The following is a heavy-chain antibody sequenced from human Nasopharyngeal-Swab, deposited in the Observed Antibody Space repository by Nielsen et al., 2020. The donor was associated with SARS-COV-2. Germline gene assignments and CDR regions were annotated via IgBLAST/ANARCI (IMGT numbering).Heavy chain of an antibody. CDR1: GGSISSSTYY. CDR2: IYYSGST. D-gene: IGHD3-22*01. V-gene: IGHV4-39*07. J-gene: IGHJ5*02. Sequence: SQTLSLTCAVSGGSISSSTYYWGWIRQPPGKGLEWIGSIYYSGSTNYNPSLKSRVTISVDTSKNQFSLKLSSVTAADTAVYYCATYYYDSSGYWEGFDPWGQGTLVTVSS. CDR3: ATYYYDSSGYWEGFDP.